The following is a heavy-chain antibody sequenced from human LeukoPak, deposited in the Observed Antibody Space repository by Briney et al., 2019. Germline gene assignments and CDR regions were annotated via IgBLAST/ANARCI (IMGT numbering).Heavy chain of an antibody. D-gene: IGHD5-12*01. Sequence: GGSLRLSCAASGFTLRGYDMSWVRQAPGKGLEWVAATSGSGGNTYYADSVKGRFTISRDNSKNTLYLQMNSLRAEDTAVYYCAKEYSGYDFDYRGQGTLVTVSS. CDR2: TSGSGGNT. CDR1: GFTLRGYD. J-gene: IGHJ4*02. CDR3: AKEYSGYDFDY. V-gene: IGHV3-23*01.